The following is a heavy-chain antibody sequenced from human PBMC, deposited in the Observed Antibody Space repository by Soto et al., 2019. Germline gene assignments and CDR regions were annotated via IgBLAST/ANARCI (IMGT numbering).Heavy chain of an antibody. J-gene: IGHJ4*02. CDR1: GFTFSSYA. CDR2: ISGSGGST. Sequence: PGGSLRLSGAASGFTFSSYAMSWVRQAPGKGLEWVSAISGSGGSTYYADSVKGRFTISRDNSKNTLYLQMNSLRAEDTAVYYCAKETILRFLEWLETDYWGQGTLVTVSS. D-gene: IGHD3-3*01. CDR3: AKETILRFLEWLETDY. V-gene: IGHV3-23*01.